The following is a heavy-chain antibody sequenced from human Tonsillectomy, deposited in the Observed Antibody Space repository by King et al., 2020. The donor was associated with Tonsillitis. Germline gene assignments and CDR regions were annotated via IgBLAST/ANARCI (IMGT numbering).Heavy chain of an antibody. CDR1: GFSLRNGRMG. V-gene: IGHV2-26*01. D-gene: IGHD3-22*01. CDR3: ARIHLYYYDSSDSYFDY. J-gene: IGHJ4*02. CDR2: IFPNDEK. Sequence: LKESGPVLVKTTETLTLTCTVSGFSLRNGRMGVSWIRQPPGKALEWLAHIFPNDEKSYSASLKSRLTISKATSKSQVVLTMTNMDPVDTATYYCARIHLYYYDSSDSYFDYWGRGTLVTVSS.